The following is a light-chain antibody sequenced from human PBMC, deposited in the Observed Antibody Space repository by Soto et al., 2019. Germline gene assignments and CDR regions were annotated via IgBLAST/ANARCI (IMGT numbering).Light chain of an antibody. CDR2: DAS. Sequence: EIVLTQSPGTLSLSPGERATLSCRASQSVSSSYLAWYQQKPGQAPRLLIYDASRATGIPDRFSGSGSGTDFTLTITILEPEDLAVYYCQHYGTSYLFGPGTKVDI. J-gene: IGKJ3*01. CDR1: QSVSSSY. V-gene: IGKV3-20*01. CDR3: QHYGTSYL.